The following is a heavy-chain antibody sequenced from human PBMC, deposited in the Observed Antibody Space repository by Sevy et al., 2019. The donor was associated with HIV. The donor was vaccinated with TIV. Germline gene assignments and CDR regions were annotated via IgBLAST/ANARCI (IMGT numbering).Heavy chain of an antibody. CDR3: VRDSFPGGARGHLHHYFDP. J-gene: IGHJ4*02. D-gene: IGHD3-10*01. V-gene: IGHV3-30*03. CDR1: GFTFVTYG. Sequence: GGSLRLSCAASGFTFVTYGMHWVRQAPGKGLEWVAAISYDGTNKFYTDSVQGRFTISRGDAESTLHLQMDILRPDDAAIYYCVRDSFPGGARGHLHHYFDPWGQGTLVTVSS. CDR2: ISYDGTNK.